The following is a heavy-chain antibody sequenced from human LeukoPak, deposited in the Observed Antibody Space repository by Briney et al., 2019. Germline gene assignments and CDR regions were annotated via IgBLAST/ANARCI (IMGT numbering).Heavy chain of an antibody. Sequence: GGSLRLSCAASGFTVSSNYMSWVRQAPGKGLEWVSVIYSGGSTYYADSVKGRFTIFRDNSKNTLYLQMNSLRAEDTAVYYCARDLRRRTVFGVVIRIFDYWGQGTLVTVSS. D-gene: IGHD3-3*01. J-gene: IGHJ4*02. V-gene: IGHV3-66*02. CDR3: ARDLRRRTVFGVVIRIFDY. CDR2: IYSGGST. CDR1: GFTVSSNY.